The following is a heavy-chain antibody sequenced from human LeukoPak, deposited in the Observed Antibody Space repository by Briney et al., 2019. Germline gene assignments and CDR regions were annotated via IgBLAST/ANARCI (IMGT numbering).Heavy chain of an antibody. Sequence: ASVKVSCKASGYTFTGYYMHWVRQAPGQGLEWRGWINPNSGGTNYAQKFQGWVTMTRDTSISTAYMELSRLRSDDTAVYYCARDFCSGGSCYPGYWGQGTLVTVSS. V-gene: IGHV1-2*04. CDR3: ARDFCSGGSCYPGY. CDR1: GYTFTGYY. D-gene: IGHD2-15*01. J-gene: IGHJ4*02. CDR2: INPNSGGT.